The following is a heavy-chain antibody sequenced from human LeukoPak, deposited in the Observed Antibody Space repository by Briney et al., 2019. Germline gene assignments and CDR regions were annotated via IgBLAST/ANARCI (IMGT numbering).Heavy chain of an antibody. D-gene: IGHD3-10*01. J-gene: IGHJ4*02. CDR3: ARDAKRLNYYGSGSYPDC. CDR2: ISAYNGNT. Sequence: GASVKVSCKASGYTFTGYYMHWVRQAPGQGLEWMGWISAYNGNTNYAQKLQGRVTMTTDTSTSTAYMELRSLRSDDTAVYYCARDAKRLNYYGSGSYPDCWGQGTLVTVSS. CDR1: GYTFTGYY. V-gene: IGHV1-18*04.